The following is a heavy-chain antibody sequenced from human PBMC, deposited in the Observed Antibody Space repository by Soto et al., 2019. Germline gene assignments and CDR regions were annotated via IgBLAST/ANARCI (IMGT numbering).Heavy chain of an antibody. CDR1: GFSLSTSGVI. J-gene: IGHJ4*02. CDR3: VHTAAMGRHSWLPGY. Sequence: QITLKESGPTLVKPTQTLTLTCTFSGFSLSTSGVIVGWIRQPPGKALEWLALIYWDDDKHYTPPLKSRLTITKDTSKNQVVLTMTNMDLVDTATYFCVHTAAMGRHSWLPGYWGQGTLVTVSS. D-gene: IGHD2-2*01. CDR2: IYWDDDK. V-gene: IGHV2-5*02.